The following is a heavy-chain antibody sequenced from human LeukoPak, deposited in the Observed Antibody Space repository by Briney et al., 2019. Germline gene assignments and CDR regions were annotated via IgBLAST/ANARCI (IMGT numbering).Heavy chain of an antibody. CDR3: ARDLSVGSMDV. Sequence: PGGSLRLSCAASGFSFSTYGFHWVRQAPGKGLEWVTLIGYDGTTKYYADSVKGRFTISRDISKNTVFVQMNSLRAEDTAVYYCARDLSVGSMDVCGRGTTVTVSS. V-gene: IGHV3-33*01. J-gene: IGHJ6*02. D-gene: IGHD7-27*01. CDR2: IGYDGTTK. CDR1: GFSFSTYG.